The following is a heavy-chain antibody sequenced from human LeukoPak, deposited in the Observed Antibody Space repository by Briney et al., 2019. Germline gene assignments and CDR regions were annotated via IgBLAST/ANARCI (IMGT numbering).Heavy chain of an antibody. CDR2: ISYLSSHV. CDR3: ARNPPEGGYLAS. V-gene: IGHV3-21*01. Sequence: GGSLRLSCSASGFTFSDYDMNWVRQAPGKGLEWVSSISYLSSHVYYGDSVKGRFIISRDNAKNSLYLQMNSLRAEDTAVYYCARNPPEGGYLASWGQGTLVTVSS. CDR1: GFTFSDYD. J-gene: IGHJ4*02. D-gene: IGHD3-22*01.